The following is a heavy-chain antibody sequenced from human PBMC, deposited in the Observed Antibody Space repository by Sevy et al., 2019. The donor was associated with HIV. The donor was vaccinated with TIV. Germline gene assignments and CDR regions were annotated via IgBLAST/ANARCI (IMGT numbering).Heavy chain of an antibody. CDR3: ASLPY. CDR1: GFTFNSYS. V-gene: IGHV3-21*01. Sequence: GGSLRLSCAASGFTFNSYSMNWVRQAPGKGLEWVSSISSSSGYIYYADSVKGRFTSSRDNAKNSLYLQMNSLGAEDTAVYYCASLPYWGQGTLVTVSS. J-gene: IGHJ4*02. CDR2: ISSSSGYI.